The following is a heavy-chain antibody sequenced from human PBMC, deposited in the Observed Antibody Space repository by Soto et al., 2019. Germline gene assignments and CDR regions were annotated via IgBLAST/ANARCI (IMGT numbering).Heavy chain of an antibody. CDR1: GFTFSSYA. CDR3: VTSGSYGYDQPFDY. J-gene: IGHJ4*02. Sequence: GESLKISCAASGFTFSSYAMHWVRQAPGKGLEWVAVISYDGSNKYYADSVKGRFTISRDNSKNTLYLQMNSLRAEDTAVYYCVTSGSYGYDQPFDYWGQGTLVTVSS. CDR2: ISYDGSNK. V-gene: IGHV3-30-3*01. D-gene: IGHD5-18*01.